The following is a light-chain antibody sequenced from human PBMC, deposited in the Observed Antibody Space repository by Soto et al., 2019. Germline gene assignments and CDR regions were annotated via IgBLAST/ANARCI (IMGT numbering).Light chain of an antibody. V-gene: IGKV3-15*01. J-gene: IGKJ1*01. Sequence: EIVLTQFPATLSLSPGERATLSCRASQSVSDCLAWYQQKPGQAPRLLIYDASGRAGSVPARLSGSGSGTEFTLTISSLQSEDFAVYFCQQYDDWPPTSGQGTKVDIK. CDR2: DAS. CDR1: QSVSDC. CDR3: QQYDDWPPT.